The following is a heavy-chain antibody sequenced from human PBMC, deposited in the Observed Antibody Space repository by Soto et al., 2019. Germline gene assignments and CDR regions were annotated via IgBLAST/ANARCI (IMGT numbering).Heavy chain of an antibody. V-gene: IGHV1-18*01. CDR3: ARDGQGFVSSFYYYYDVKAV. Sequence: GASVKVSCKASGYIFVNYGIRWVRQASGQGLEWMGWISAYNGNTKYAQEFQGRVTMTRDTSTSTAYMELGRLRSDDTAVYYCARDGQGFVSSFYYYYDVKAVWGQGTTVTVS. CDR1: GYIFVNYG. D-gene: IGHD2-2*01. J-gene: IGHJ6*02. CDR2: ISAYNGNT.